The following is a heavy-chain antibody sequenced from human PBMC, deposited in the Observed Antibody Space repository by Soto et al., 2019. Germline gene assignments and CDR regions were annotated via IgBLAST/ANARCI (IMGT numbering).Heavy chain of an antibody. V-gene: IGHV4-61*01. CDR1: GGSVRDGSYY. D-gene: IGHD1-7*01. CDR3: AGYNWNYYFDP. J-gene: IGHJ5*02. Sequence: SETLSLTCTVPGGSVRDGSYYWAWLRQPPGKGLEWIGHIYHSGSTIYNPSLKSRVTISIDTSKSQFSLNLNSMTAADTAVYYCAGYNWNYYFDPWGQGTLVTVSS. CDR2: IYHSGST.